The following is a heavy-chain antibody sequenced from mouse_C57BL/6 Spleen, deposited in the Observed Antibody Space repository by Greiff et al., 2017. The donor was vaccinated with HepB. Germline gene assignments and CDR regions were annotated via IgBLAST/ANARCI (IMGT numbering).Heavy chain of an antibody. CDR1: GFNIKDDY. CDR2: IDPENGDT. V-gene: IGHV14-4*01. D-gene: IGHD3-1*01. J-gene: IGHJ2*01. Sequence: VQLKQSGAELVRPGASVKLSCTASGFNIKDDYMHWVKQRPEQGLEWIGWIDPENGDTEYASKFQGKATITADTSSNTAYLQLSSLTSEDTAVYYCTGGLRDYWGQGTTLTVSS. CDR3: TGGLRDY.